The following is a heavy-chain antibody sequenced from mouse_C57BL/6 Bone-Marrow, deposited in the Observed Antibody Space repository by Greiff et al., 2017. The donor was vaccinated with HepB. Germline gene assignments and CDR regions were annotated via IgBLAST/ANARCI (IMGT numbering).Heavy chain of an antibody. CDR2: IWRGGST. Sequence: QVQLQQSGPGLVQPSQSLSITCTVSGFSLTSYGVHWVRQSPGKGLEWLGVIWRGGSTDYNAAFMSRLSITKDNSKSQVFFKMNSLQADDTAIYYCAKAIYYYGSRRDWYFDVWGTGTTVTVSS. CDR1: GFSLTSYG. D-gene: IGHD1-1*01. V-gene: IGHV2-5*01. CDR3: AKAIYYYGSRRDWYFDV. J-gene: IGHJ1*03.